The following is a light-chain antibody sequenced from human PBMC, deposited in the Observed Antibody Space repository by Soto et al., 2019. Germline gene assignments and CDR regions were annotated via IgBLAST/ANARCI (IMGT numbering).Light chain of an antibody. CDR1: SSNIGAGYD. Sequence: SALIQPPSVSGAPGQRVTISCTGSSSNIGAGYDVNWYQQLPGTAPKLLILANNNRPSGVPDRFSGSQSGTSASLAITGLQAEDEADYYCQSYDNSLSAFVFGSGTKVTVL. J-gene: IGLJ1*01. CDR3: QSYDNSLSAFV. V-gene: IGLV1-40*01. CDR2: ANN.